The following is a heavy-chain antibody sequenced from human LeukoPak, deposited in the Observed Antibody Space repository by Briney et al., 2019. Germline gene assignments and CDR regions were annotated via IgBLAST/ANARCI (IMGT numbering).Heavy chain of an antibody. CDR3: AREYDYYDSSGYYSVAFDI. V-gene: IGHV4-39*07. Sequence: SETLSLTCTVSGGSISSSSYYWGWIRQPPGKGLEWIGSIYYSGSTYYNPSLKSRVTISVDTSKNQFSLKLSSVTAEDTAVYYCAREYDYYDSSGYYSVAFDIWGQGTMVTVSS. J-gene: IGHJ3*02. CDR2: IYYSGST. CDR1: GGSISSSSYY. D-gene: IGHD3-22*01.